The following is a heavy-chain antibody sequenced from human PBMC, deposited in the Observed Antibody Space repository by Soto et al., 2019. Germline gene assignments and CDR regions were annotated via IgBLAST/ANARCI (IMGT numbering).Heavy chain of an antibody. CDR2: IYYSGST. D-gene: IGHD3-10*01. CDR1: GGSFSGDSFI. J-gene: IGHJ4*02. Sequence: SETLSLPCSVSGGSFSGDSFIWSWIRQPPGKGLEWIGYIYYSGSTYYNPSLKSRVTISVDSSKNQFSLKLSSVTAADTAVYYCARAMVGRRYYFDYWGQGILVTVSS. V-gene: IGHV4-30-4*08. CDR3: ARAMVGRRYYFDY.